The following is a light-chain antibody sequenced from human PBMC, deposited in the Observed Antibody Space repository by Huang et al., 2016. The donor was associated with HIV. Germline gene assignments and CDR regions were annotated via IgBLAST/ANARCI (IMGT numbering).Light chain of an antibody. CDR1: QGVRGD. Sequence: AVQMTQSPSSLSASVGDRITITCRAIQGVRGDLGWYQQKPGKAPKLLIYGTSTLQSGVPSRFSGSGSGTHYTLSINSLQPEDFATYYCLQAATYPWTFGQGTKVEIK. V-gene: IGKV1-6*01. J-gene: IGKJ1*01. CDR2: GTS. CDR3: LQAATYPWT.